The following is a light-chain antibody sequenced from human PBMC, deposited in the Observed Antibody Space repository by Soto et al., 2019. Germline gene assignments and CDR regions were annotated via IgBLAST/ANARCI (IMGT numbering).Light chain of an antibody. CDR2: DAS. CDR1: ESVGNY. V-gene: IGKV3-11*01. J-gene: IGKJ4*01. CDR3: QQRSSWPPPT. Sequence: IVLTQSPATLSLSPGERATLSCRASESVGNYLAWYQEKPGQAPRLLIYDASNRATGIPPRFSGSGSGTVFTLTISSLELEDFAVYYCQQRSSWPPPTFGGGTKVEI.